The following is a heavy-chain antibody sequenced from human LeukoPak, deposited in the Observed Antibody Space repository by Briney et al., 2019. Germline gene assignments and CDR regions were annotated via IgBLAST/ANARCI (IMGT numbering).Heavy chain of an antibody. CDR1: GFTFSSYA. CDR2: ISGSGGST. V-gene: IGHV3-23*01. Sequence: GGSLRLSCAASGFTFSSYAMSWVRQAPGKGLEWVSAISGSGGSTYYADSVKGRFTISRDNSKNTLYLQMNSLRAEDTAVYYCAKDEYCYDSSGANFDYWGQGTLVTVSS. CDR3: AKDEYCYDSSGANFDY. D-gene: IGHD3-22*01. J-gene: IGHJ4*02.